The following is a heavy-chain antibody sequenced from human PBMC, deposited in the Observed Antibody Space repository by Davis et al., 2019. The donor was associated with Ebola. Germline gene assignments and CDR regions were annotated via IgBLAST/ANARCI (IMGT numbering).Heavy chain of an antibody. CDR3: VRDVGLCSGGSCARYDY. V-gene: IGHV3-21*01. CDR1: GFTFGDYA. CDR2: ISPGSNYL. D-gene: IGHD2-15*01. J-gene: IGHJ4*02. Sequence: GESLKISCTTSGFTFGDYAMTWVRQVPGKGLEWVSSISPGSNYLYYADSVKGRFTISRDNAKNSLYLQMNSLTAEDTAVYFCVRDVGLCSGGSCARYDYWGQGAPVTVSS.